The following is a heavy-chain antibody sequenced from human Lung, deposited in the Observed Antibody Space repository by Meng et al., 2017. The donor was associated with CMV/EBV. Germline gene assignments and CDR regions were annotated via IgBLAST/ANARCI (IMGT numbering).Heavy chain of an antibody. CDR3: ARDWELVTHGGDY. CDR2: ISAYNGNT. Sequence: ASVXVSCKASGYTFTSYGISWVRQAPGQGLEWMGWISAYNGNTNYAQKFQGRVIMTTDTFTSTAYMELRSLRSDDTAVYYCARDWELVTHGGDYWGPGTLVTVSS. J-gene: IGHJ4*02. CDR1: GYTFTSYG. D-gene: IGHD3-10*01. V-gene: IGHV1-18*01.